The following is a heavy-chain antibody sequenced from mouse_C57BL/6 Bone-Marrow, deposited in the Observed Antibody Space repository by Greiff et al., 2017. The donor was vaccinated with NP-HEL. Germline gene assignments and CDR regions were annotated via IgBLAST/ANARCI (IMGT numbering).Heavy chain of an antibody. CDR3: ARHGSSLDAMDY. CDR1: GYTFTNYW. V-gene: IGHV1-63*01. D-gene: IGHD1-1*01. J-gene: IGHJ4*01. Sequence: VKVVESGAELVRPGTSVKMSCKASGYTFTNYWIGWAKQRPGHGLEWIGDIYPGGGYTNYNEKFKGKATLTADKSSSTAYMQFSSLTSEDSAIYYCARHGSSLDAMDYWGQGTSVTVSS. CDR2: IYPGGGYT.